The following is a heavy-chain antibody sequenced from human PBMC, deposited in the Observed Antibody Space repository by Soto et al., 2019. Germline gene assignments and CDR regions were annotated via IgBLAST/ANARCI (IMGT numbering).Heavy chain of an antibody. D-gene: IGHD3-10*01. CDR2: ISAYNGNT. J-gene: IGHJ4*02. Sequence: ASVKVSCKASVYTFTSYGISWVRQAPGQGLEWMGWISAYNGNTNYAQKLQGRVTMTTDTSTSTAYMELRSLRSDDTAVYYCVRGRYDSGTYFFDYWGQGTLVTVSS. CDR1: VYTFTSYG. CDR3: VRGRYDSGTYFFDY. V-gene: IGHV1-18*01.